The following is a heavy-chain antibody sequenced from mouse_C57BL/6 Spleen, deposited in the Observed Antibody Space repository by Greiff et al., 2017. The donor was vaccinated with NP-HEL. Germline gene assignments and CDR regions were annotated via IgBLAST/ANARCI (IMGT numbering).Heavy chain of an antibody. V-gene: IGHV1-62-2*01. J-gene: IGHJ4*01. Sequence: QVQLLQSGAELVKPGASVKLSCMASGYTFSEYSIHWVQQRPGQGLEWIGRFYSGSGSIKYNEKFKDKATLTADKSYSTVCMELKRMKSEDAAVDICARHEEWEGDMDDWGKGTTVTVSS. D-gene: IGHD4-1*01. CDR3: ARHEEWEGDMDD. CDR2: FYSGSGSI. CDR1: GYTFSEYS.